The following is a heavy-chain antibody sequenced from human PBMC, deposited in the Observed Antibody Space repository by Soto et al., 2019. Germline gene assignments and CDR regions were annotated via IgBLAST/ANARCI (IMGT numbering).Heavy chain of an antibody. CDR1: GTTFSNFA. J-gene: IGHJ4*02. CDR3: VRGPDYEGYFDY. V-gene: IGHV1-69*12. Sequence: QVRLVQSGAEVKKTGSAVKVSCEASGTTFSNFAIGWVRQAPGQGLEWMGGIILPFGTPPYAQKFQGRVTISAGESMTAAYMELRGLRSEDTAVYYCVRGPDYEGYFDYWGQGTLVTVSS. D-gene: IGHD3-22*01. CDR2: IILPFGTP.